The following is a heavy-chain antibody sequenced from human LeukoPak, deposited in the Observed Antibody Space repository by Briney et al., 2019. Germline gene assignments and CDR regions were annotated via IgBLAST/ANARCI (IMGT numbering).Heavy chain of an antibody. D-gene: IGHD6-13*01. CDR1: GGSISSYY. V-gene: IGHV4-59*08. CDR2: VYYSGST. J-gene: IGHJ5*02. Sequence: PSETLSLTCTVSGGSISSYYWTWIRQPPGKGLEWIGYVYYSGSTDYNPSLKSRVTISVDTSKNQFSLKLSSVTAADTAVYYCARRAIAAAGIWFDPWGQGTLVTVSS. CDR3: ARRAIAAAGIWFDP.